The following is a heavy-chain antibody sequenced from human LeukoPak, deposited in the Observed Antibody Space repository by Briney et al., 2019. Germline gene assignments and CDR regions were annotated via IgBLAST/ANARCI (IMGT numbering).Heavy chain of an antibody. J-gene: IGHJ2*01. CDR1: GGSFSDYY. Sequence: SEALSLTCAVCGGSFSDYYWSWLRQPPGKGLEWIGEINHSGSTNYNPSLKSRVTISVDTSKNQFSLKLSSVTAADTAVYYCARGLRWGYWYFDLWGRGTLVTVSS. CDR3: ARGLRWGYWYFDL. D-gene: IGHD3-16*01. V-gene: IGHV4-34*01. CDR2: INHSGST.